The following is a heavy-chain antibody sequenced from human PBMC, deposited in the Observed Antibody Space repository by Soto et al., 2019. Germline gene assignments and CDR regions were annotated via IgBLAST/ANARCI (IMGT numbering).Heavy chain of an antibody. D-gene: IGHD2-2*01. CDR3: AKDSKSVSVSAARVYGMDV. Sequence: GSLRLSCAGSGFMFSSFAMTWVRQAPGKGLEWVSTTRSNGEHTYYADSVKGRFTVSRDNSKNTLFLEMSSLRAEDSAIYYCAKDSKSVSVSAARVYGMDVWGQGTTVTVSS. J-gene: IGHJ6*02. CDR1: GFMFSSFA. CDR2: TRSNGEHT. V-gene: IGHV3-23*01.